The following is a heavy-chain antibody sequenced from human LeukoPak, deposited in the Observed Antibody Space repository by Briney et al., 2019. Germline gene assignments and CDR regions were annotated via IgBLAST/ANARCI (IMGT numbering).Heavy chain of an antibody. CDR3: AKAWREDGDYWSFNY. D-gene: IGHD4-17*01. V-gene: IGHV3-23*01. J-gene: IGHJ4*02. CDR1: GFTFHIYG. Sequence: GGSLRLSCAASGFTFHIYGMSWVRQAPGKGLEWVSAISGSGGRSYYADSVKGRFTISRDNSKNTLYLQMTSLRAEDTAVYYCAKAWREDGDYWSFNYWGQGTRVTVSS. CDR2: ISGSGGRS.